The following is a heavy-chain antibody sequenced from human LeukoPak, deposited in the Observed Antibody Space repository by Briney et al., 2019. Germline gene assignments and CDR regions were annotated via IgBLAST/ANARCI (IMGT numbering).Heavy chain of an antibody. CDR1: GGSITSYH. CDR2: IHSSGYT. Sequence: PSETLSLTCLVSGGSITSYHWTWIRQPAGKGLQWIGQIHSSGYTNYNPSLKSRVAMSLDTSKSQFSLDLSSVTAAESAVYYCAGRAQTTGWSFDYWGQGALVNVSS. J-gene: IGHJ4*02. V-gene: IGHV4-4*07. D-gene: IGHD6-19*01. CDR3: AGRAQTTGWSFDY.